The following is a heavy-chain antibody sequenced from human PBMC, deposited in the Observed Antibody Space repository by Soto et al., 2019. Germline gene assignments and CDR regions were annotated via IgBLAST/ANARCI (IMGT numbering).Heavy chain of an antibody. CDR3: VSDFEYSSSSAPGGYSSGPFDY. Sequence: QVQLVESGGGVVQPGRSLRLSCAASGFTFSSYAMHWVRQAPGKGLEWVAVISYDGSNKYYADSVKGRFTISRDNSKNTLYLQMNSLRAEDTAVYYCVSDFEYSSSSAPGGYSSGPFDYWGQGTLVTVSS. V-gene: IGHV3-30-3*01. J-gene: IGHJ4*02. CDR1: GFTFSSYA. D-gene: IGHD6-6*01. CDR2: ISYDGSNK.